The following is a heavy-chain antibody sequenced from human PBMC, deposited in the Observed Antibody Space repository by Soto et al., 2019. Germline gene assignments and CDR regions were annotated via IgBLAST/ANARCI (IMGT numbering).Heavy chain of an antibody. D-gene: IGHD2-15*01. CDR2: MYYGGRT. J-gene: IGHJ5*02. CDR1: GGSISSYY. Sequence: SETLSLTCTVSGGSISSYYWSWIRQTPGKGLEWIGYMYYGGRTNYNPSLKSRVTISVDTSKRQVSLKLSSVTAADTAVYFCARGTPSPLIVRSSRGPWFDPGGQGTLVTVSS. CDR3: ARGTPSPLIVRSSRGPWFDP. V-gene: IGHV4-59*08.